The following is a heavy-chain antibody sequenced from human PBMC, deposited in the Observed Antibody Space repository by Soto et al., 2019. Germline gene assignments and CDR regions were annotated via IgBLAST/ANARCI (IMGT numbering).Heavy chain of an antibody. J-gene: IGHJ4*02. V-gene: IGHV1-2*02. D-gene: IGHD5-12*01. CDR3: ARVTGEWLRLPLGY. CDR2: INPNSGGT. Sequence: EASVKVSCKASGYTFTGYYMHWVRQAPGQGLEWMGWINPNSGGTNYAQKFQGRVTLTRGTSISTAYMELSRLRSDDTAVYYCARVTGEWLRLPLGYWGQGTLVTVSS. CDR1: GYTFTGYY.